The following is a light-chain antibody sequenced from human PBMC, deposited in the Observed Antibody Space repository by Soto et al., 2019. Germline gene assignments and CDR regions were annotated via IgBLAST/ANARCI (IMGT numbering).Light chain of an antibody. Sequence: EMVMTQSPATLSVSPGERATLSCRASESVSANLAWYQQKPGQAPTLLIIGASTRATGIPARFRGSGSGTEFTLTISSLQSEDFAVHYCQQYNDWPRTFGQGTKVDIK. J-gene: IGKJ1*01. CDR3: QQYNDWPRT. CDR1: ESVSAN. CDR2: GAS. V-gene: IGKV3-15*01.